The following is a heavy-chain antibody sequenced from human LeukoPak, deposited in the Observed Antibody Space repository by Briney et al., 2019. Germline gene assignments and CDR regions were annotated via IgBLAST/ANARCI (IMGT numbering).Heavy chain of an antibody. CDR3: ARVGYSSGWYSGKDY. Sequence: GASVKVSCKASGYTFTSYGISWVRQAPGQGLEWMGWISAYNGNTNYAQKLQGRVTMTTDTSTSTAYRELRSLRSDDTAVYYCARVGYSSGWYSGKDYWGQGTLVTVSS. V-gene: IGHV1-18*01. J-gene: IGHJ4*02. CDR1: GYTFTSYG. CDR2: ISAYNGNT. D-gene: IGHD6-19*01.